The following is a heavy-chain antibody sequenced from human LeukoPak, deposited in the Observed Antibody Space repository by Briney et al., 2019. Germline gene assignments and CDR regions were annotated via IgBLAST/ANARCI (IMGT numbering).Heavy chain of an antibody. V-gene: IGHV1-18*01. D-gene: IGHD3-10*01. J-gene: IGHJ6*03. CDR2: ISAYNGNT. CDR3: AREVQDYYGSGSLTLYYMDV. Sequence: ASVKVSCKASGYTFTSYGISWVRQAPGQGLEWMGWISAYNGNTNYAQKLQGRVTMTTDTSTSTAYMELRSLRSDDTAVHYCAREVQDYYGSGSLTLYYMDVWGKGTTVTISS. CDR1: GYTFTSYG.